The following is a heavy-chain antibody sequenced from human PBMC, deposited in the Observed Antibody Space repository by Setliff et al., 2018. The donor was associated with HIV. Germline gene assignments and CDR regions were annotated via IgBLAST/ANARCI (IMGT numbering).Heavy chain of an antibody. CDR1: GGSISSGSYY. CDR3: ARERSRGYTDPPRFDY. D-gene: IGHD5-18*01. J-gene: IGHJ4*02. Sequence: SETLSLTCTVSGGSISSGSYYWSWIRQPAGKGLEWTGHIYTSGSTNYNPSLKSRVTISVDTSKNQFSLRLTSVTAADTAVYYCARERSRGYTDPPRFDYWGQGTLVTVSS. CDR2: IYTSGST. V-gene: IGHV4-61*09.